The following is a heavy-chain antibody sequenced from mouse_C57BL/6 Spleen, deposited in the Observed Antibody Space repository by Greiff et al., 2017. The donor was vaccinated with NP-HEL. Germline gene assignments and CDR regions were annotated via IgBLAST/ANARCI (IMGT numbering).Heavy chain of an antibody. V-gene: IGHV1-7*01. Sequence: QVQLQQSGAELAKPGASVKLSCKASGYTFTSYWMHWVKQRPGQGLEWIGYINPSSGYTKYNQKFKDKATLTADKSSSTAYMQLSSLTYEDSAVYYCARAVRTSYYGNYVGAMDYWGQGTSVTVSS. CDR1: GYTFTSYW. CDR3: ARAVRTSYYGNYVGAMDY. J-gene: IGHJ4*01. D-gene: IGHD2-10*01. CDR2: INPSSGYT.